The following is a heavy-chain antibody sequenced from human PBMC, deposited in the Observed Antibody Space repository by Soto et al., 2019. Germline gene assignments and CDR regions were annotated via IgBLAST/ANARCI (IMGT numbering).Heavy chain of an antibody. CDR2: IYYSGST. CDR3: ARDSGSGSYYNWFDP. CDR1: GGSISSGGYS. J-gene: IGHJ5*02. Sequence: SETLSLTCAVSGGSISSGGYSWSWIRQHPGKGLEWIGYIYYSGSTYYNPSLKSRVTISVDTSKNQFSLKLSSVTAADTAVYYCARDSGSGSYYNWFDPWGQGTLVTVSS. V-gene: IGHV4-31*11. D-gene: IGHD3-10*01.